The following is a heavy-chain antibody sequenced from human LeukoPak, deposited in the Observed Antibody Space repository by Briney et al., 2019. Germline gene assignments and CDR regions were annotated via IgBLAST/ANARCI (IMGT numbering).Heavy chain of an antibody. CDR1: GYSISSGYY. CDR3: ARDYLVRGNFDY. CDR2: IFHSGST. Sequence: SETLSLTCTVSGYSISSGYYWGWIRQPPGKGLEWIGSIFHSGSTYCNPSLKSRVTISVDTSKNQFSLKLGSVTAADTAVYYCARDYLVRGNFDYWGQGTLVTVSS. J-gene: IGHJ4*02. D-gene: IGHD3-10*01. V-gene: IGHV4-38-2*02.